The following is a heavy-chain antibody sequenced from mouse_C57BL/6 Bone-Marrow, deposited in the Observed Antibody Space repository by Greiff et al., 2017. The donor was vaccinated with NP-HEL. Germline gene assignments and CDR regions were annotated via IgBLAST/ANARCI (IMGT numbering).Heavy chain of an antibody. Sequence: VQLQQSGAELVRPGASVKLSCTASGFNIKDDYMHWVKQRPEQGLEWIGWIDPGNGDTEYASKFQGKATISADTSSNTAYLPLSSLTSEDTAVYDSTPSLSYGDYGGRGTTPTVTA. D-gene: IGHD1-1*01. CDR1: GFNIKDDY. J-gene: IGHJ2*01. V-gene: IGHV14-4*01. CDR2: IDPGNGDT. CDR3: TPSLSYGDY.